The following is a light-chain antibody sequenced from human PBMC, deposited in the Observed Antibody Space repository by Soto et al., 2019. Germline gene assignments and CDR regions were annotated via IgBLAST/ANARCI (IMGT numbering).Light chain of an antibody. CDR1: QSVGTY. J-gene: IGKJ4*01. Sequence: EIVLTQSPATLSLSPGERATLSCRASQSVGTYLAWYQQKPGQAPRLLIYDASNRATGIPARFNGSGSGKDFTLTVSGLEPEDFAVYYCQQRTNWPPLTFGGGTKVEMK. CDR2: DAS. V-gene: IGKV3-11*01. CDR3: QQRTNWPPLT.